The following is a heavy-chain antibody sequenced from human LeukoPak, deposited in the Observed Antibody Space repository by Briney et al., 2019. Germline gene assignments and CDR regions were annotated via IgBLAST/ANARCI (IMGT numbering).Heavy chain of an antibody. CDR3: ARSAAAGRIVATFAY. J-gene: IGHJ4*02. CDR2: ISYNGINK. CDR1: GFTLSNYA. V-gene: IGHV3-30*04. D-gene: IGHD5-12*01. Sequence: GGSLRLSCAASGFTLSNYAMHWVRQAPGKGLAWVAIISYNGINKYYADSVKGRFTISQDNSKNTLYLHMNSLRAEDTAVYYCARSAAAGRIVATFAYWGQGTLVTVSS.